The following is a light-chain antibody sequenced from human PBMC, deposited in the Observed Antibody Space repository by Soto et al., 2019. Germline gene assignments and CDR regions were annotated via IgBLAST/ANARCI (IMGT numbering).Light chain of an antibody. CDR2: GND. Sequence: QSVLTQPPSVSGAPGQRVTISCTGTSSNIGAGYEVHWYHQLPGTAPKFLVPGNDNRPSGVPDRLSASKSGTSGSLAITDLQAEDEGHYYCQSYDRGLTAYVFGTGTRSPS. CDR1: SSNIGAGYE. J-gene: IGLJ1*01. CDR3: QSYDRGLTAYV. V-gene: IGLV1-40*01.